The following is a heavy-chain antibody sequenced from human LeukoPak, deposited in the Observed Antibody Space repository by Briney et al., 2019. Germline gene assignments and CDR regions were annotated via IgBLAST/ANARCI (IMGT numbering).Heavy chain of an antibody. J-gene: IGHJ5*02. Sequence: ASVEVSCKASGYTFTSYGISWVRQAPGQGLEWMGWISAYNGNTNYAQKLQGRVTMTTDTSTSTAYMELRSLRSDDTAVYYCARVTIFGVVIDGWFDPWGQGTLVTVSS. V-gene: IGHV1-18*01. D-gene: IGHD3-3*01. CDR1: GYTFTSYG. CDR3: ARVTIFGVVIDGWFDP. CDR2: ISAYNGNT.